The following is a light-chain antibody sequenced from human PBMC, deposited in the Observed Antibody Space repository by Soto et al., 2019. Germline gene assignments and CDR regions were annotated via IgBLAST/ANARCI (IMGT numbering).Light chain of an antibody. CDR2: GAS. CDR1: QSVSNN. J-gene: IGKJ4*01. Sequence: EIVMTQSPATLSVSAGERATLSWRASQSVSNNLAWYQQKTGQAPRLLIYGASTRATGIPARFSGIGYGTEFTLTISSLQPEDFAVYYCQQYNNWPLTFGGGTKVDIK. CDR3: QQYNNWPLT. V-gene: IGKV3D-15*01.